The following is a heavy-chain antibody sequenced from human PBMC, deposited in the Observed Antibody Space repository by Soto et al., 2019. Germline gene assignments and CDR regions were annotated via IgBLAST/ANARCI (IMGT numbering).Heavy chain of an antibody. CDR1: GYSFTTYW. V-gene: IGHV5-51*01. CDR2: IYPGDSDT. CDR3: ARRISAAGIRNYGMDV. J-gene: IGHJ6*02. D-gene: IGHD6-13*01. Sequence: GESLKISCKGSGYSFTTYWIGWVRQMPGKGLEWMGIIYPGDSDTRYSPSFQGQVIISADKSISTAYLQWSSLKASDTAMYYCARRISAAGIRNYGMDVWGQGTTVTVSS.